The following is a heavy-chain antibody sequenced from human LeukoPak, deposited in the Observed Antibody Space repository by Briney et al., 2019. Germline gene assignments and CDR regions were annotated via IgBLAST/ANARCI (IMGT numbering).Heavy chain of an antibody. V-gene: IGHV3-23*01. Sequence: GGSLRLSCAASGFTFSSYAMHWVRQAPGKGLEWVSAISGSGGSTYYADSVKGRFTISRDNSKNTLYLQMNSLRAEDTAVYYCATDSSGWFYYFDYWGQGTLVTVSS. D-gene: IGHD6-19*01. CDR3: ATDSSGWFYYFDY. J-gene: IGHJ4*02. CDR1: GFTFSSYA. CDR2: ISGSGGST.